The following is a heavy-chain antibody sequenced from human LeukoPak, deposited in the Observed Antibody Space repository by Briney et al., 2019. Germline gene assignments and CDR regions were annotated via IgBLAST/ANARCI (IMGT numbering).Heavy chain of an antibody. D-gene: IGHD6-19*01. CDR1: GYTFTDYY. J-gene: IGHJ4*02. CDR2: INPNSRGR. V-gene: IGHV1-2*02. CDR3: ARGRSVAVAVWSPPIDY. Sequence: ASVKVSCKASGYTFTDYYMHWVRQAPGQGLEWMGWINPNSRGRNYAQKFQGRVTVTWDTSISTAYMELSRLTSDDTAVYYCARGRSVAVAVWSPPIDYWGQGTLVTVSS.